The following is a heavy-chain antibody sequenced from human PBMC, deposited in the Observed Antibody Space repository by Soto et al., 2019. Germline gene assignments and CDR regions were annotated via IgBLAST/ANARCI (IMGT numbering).Heavy chain of an antibody. Sequence: AGGSLRLSCAASGFMFNRNGMAWVRQAPGKGLEWVSSISDSGEKTYYADSVRGRFTISRDNSKNSLFLQLNSLRPEDTGFYYCTRTPDYWGPGTLVTVPS. CDR1: GFMFNRNG. V-gene: IGHV3-23*01. CDR2: ISDSGEKT. J-gene: IGHJ4*02. CDR3: TRTPDY.